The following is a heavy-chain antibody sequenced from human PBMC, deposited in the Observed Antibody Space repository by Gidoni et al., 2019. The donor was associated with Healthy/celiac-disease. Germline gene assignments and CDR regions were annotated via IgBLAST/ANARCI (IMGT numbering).Heavy chain of an antibody. CDR1: GFTFSSYA. J-gene: IGHJ2*01. Sequence: EVQLLESGGGLVQPGGSLSLSRAASGFTFSSYALSWVRQASGKGLEWVSASSGSGGSTYYADAVKGRFTSSRDNSKNTLYLQMNSLRAEDTAVYYCAKVLQYGDYVGGGRNWYFDLWGRGTLVTVSS. CDR3: AKVLQYGDYVGGGRNWYFDL. CDR2: SSGSGGST. D-gene: IGHD4-17*01. V-gene: IGHV3-23*01.